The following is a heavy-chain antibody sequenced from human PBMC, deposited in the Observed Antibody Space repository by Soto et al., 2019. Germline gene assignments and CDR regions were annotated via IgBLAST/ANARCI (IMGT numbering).Heavy chain of an antibody. Sequence: SETLSLTCTVSGGTITSDDWNWTWIRQRTGKGLEGIGFICYSGTYYNPSLRRRVTIFVDTSNNEFSLKLSSVTAADTVVYYCARDFAYCASGCCYAKWGSWGQGTLVTVSS. J-gene: IGHJ4*02. CDR3: ARDFAYCASGCCYAKWGS. CDR1: GGTITSDDWN. D-gene: IGHD6-19*01. V-gene: IGHV4-30-4*01. CDR2: ICYSGT.